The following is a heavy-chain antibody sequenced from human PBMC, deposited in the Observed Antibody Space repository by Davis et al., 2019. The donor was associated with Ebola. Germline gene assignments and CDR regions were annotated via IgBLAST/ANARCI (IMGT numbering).Heavy chain of an antibody. J-gene: IGHJ4*02. V-gene: IGHV3-30*02. D-gene: IGHD2-21*02. Sequence: PGGSLRLSCAASGFRFKNYAMHWVRQAPGKGLEWVAFIRFDGSDKYYADSVKGRSTISRDNSKNTLFLQMNSLRTEDTAVYFCAKILRDSSNFDYWGQGTLVTVSS. CDR3: AKILRDSSNFDY. CDR1: GFRFKNYA. CDR2: IRFDGSDK.